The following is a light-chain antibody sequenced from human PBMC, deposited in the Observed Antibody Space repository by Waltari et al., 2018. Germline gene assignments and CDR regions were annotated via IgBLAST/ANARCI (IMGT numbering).Light chain of an antibody. CDR3: QQSYRDVGFR. Sequence: DVQMTQSPSSLFVSVGDRVTISCRASQDIPTYLTWYHQRPPQPPRLLIYSTSKLRSGVPSRFSGSGSGTEFTLTISNLQPEDVGTYYCQQSYRDVGFRFGQGTKL. V-gene: IGKV1-39*01. CDR1: QDIPTY. J-gene: IGKJ2*03. CDR2: STS.